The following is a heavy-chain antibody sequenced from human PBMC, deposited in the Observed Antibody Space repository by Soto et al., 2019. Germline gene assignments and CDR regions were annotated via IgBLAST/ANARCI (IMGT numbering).Heavy chain of an antibody. CDR2: ISYDGSNK. D-gene: IGHD1-26*01. CDR1: GFTFSSYA. Sequence: GGSLRLSCAASGFTFSSYAMHWVRQAPGKGLEWVAVISYDGSNKYYADSVKGRFTISRDNSKNTLYLQMNSLRAEDTAVYYCARGAWELLGSYHDAFDIWGQGTMVTVSS. V-gene: IGHV3-30-3*01. J-gene: IGHJ3*02. CDR3: ARGAWELLGSYHDAFDI.